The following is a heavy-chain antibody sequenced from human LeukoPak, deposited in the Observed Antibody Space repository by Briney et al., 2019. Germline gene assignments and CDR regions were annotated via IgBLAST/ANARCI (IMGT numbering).Heavy chain of an antibody. CDR2: TYYSGST. Sequence: SETLSLACTVSGGSISGYYWSWIRQPPGKGLEWIGYTYYSGSTYYNPSLKSRVTISVDTSKNQFSLKLNSVTAADTAVYYCARDEMGDVWGQGTTVTVSS. V-gene: IGHV4-59*01. CDR1: GGSISGYY. J-gene: IGHJ6*02. D-gene: IGHD2-8*01. CDR3: ARDEMGDV.